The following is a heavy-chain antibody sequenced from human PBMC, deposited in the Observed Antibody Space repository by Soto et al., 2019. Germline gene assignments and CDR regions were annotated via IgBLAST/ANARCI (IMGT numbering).Heavy chain of an antibody. CDR3: ARDRGYNWNYGWFDP. V-gene: IGHV1-18*01. CDR1: GYTFSSYG. CDR2: ISAYNGNT. Sequence: QVQLVQSGAEVKKPGASVKVSCKASGYTFSSYGISWVRQAPGQGLEWMGRISAYNGNTNYARKLQGRVTMTTDTSTSTAYMALRSLRSDDTAVYYCARDRGYNWNYGWFDPWGQGTLVTVSS. J-gene: IGHJ5*02. D-gene: IGHD1-7*01.